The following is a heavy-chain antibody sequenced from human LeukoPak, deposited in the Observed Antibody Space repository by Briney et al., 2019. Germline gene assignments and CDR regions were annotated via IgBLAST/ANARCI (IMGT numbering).Heavy chain of an antibody. V-gene: IGHV4-34*01. J-gene: IGHJ4*02. CDR1: GGSFSGYY. Sequence: SETLSLTCAVYGGSFSGYYWSWIRQPPGKGLEWIGEINHSGSTNYNPSLKSRVTISVDTSKNQFSLKLSSVTAADTAVYYCARGRPRSYCXGGSCYXDYWGQGTLVT. CDR3: ARGRPRSYCXGGSCYXDY. CDR2: INHSGST. D-gene: IGHD2-15*01.